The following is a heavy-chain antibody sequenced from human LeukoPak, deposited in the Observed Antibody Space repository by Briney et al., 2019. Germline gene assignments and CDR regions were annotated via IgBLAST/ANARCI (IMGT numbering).Heavy chain of an antibody. Sequence: GSLRLSCAASGFTFSSYSMNWVRQPPGKGLEWVSSISSSSYIYYADSVKGRFTISRDDAKNSLYLQMNSLRAEDTAVYYCARDEAARPDGYFYYYYYMDVWGKGTTVTVSS. CDR3: ARDEAARPDGYFYYYYYMDV. CDR2: ISSSSYI. D-gene: IGHD6-6*01. J-gene: IGHJ6*03. CDR1: GFTFSSYS. V-gene: IGHV3-21*01.